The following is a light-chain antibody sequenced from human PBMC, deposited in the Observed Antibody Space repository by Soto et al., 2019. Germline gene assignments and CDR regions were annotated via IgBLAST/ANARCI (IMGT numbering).Light chain of an antibody. Sequence: EIVLTQSPGTLSLSPGETATLSCRASQTVLNNYLTWYQQKPGQAPRRLIFGASIRATGIPDRFSGSGSGTDFTLTISRLEPEDVAVYYCQQYGSSPTTFGQGTKVDIK. V-gene: IGKV3-20*01. CDR1: QTVLNNY. CDR3: QQYGSSPTT. CDR2: GAS. J-gene: IGKJ1*01.